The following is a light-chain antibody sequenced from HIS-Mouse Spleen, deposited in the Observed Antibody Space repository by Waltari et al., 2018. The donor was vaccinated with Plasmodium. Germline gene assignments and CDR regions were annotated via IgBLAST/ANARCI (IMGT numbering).Light chain of an antibody. V-gene: IGLV3-10*01. Sequence: SYELTQPPSVSVSPGQTARITCSGDALPKKYAYWYQQKSGQAPVLVIYEDSKRPPGIPERFSGVSSGKMATVTSSGAQVEDEADYYCYSTDSSGNHRVFGGGTKLTVL. CDR2: EDS. CDR3: YSTDSSGNHRV. J-gene: IGLJ3*02. CDR1: ALPKKY.